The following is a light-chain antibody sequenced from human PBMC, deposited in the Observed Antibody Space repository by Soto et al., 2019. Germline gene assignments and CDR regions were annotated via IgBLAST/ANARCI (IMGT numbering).Light chain of an antibody. CDR1: QSILYSSNNKNY. CDR3: QQYYRFPYT. Sequence: DIVMTQSPDSLAVSLGERATINCKSSQSILYSSNNKNYLVWYQQKPGQPPKLLIYWASTRESGVPDRFSGSWSGTAFTLTISDVQAEDVAVYYCQQYYRFPYTFGLGTKLEIK. CDR2: WAS. V-gene: IGKV4-1*01. J-gene: IGKJ2*01.